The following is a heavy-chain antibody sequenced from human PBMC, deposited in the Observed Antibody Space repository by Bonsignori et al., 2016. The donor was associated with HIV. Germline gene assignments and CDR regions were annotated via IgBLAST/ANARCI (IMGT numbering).Heavy chain of an antibody. Sequence: SETLSLTCAVSGGSFSSYYWSWIRQPPGKGLEWIGEINHSGITNYNPSLKSRVTISVDTSKNQFSLKLSSVTAADTAVYYCAGGDESSSLRHWGQGTLVTVSS. CDR2: INHSGIT. J-gene: IGHJ4*02. CDR1: GGSFSSYY. D-gene: IGHD6-6*01. CDR3: AGGDESSSLRH. V-gene: IGHV4-34*01.